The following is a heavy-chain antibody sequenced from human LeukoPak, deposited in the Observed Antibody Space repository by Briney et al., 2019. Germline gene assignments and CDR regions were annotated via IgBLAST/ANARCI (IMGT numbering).Heavy chain of an antibody. V-gene: IGHV4-4*07. Sequence: PSETLSLTCTVSGGSISSYYWSWIRQPAGKGLEWIGRIYTSGRTNYNPSLKSRVIMSVATPKNQFSLNLSSVTAADTAVYYCARYSSWYGPYFFDYWGQGTLVTVSS. CDR2: IYTSGRT. D-gene: IGHD6-13*01. J-gene: IGHJ4*02. CDR1: GGSISSYY. CDR3: ARYSSWYGPYFFDY.